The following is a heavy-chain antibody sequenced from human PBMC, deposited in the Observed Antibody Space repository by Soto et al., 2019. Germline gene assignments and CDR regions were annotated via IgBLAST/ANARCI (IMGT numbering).Heavy chain of an antibody. D-gene: IGHD6-6*01. CDR3: ARAGIRSSDGFDL. CDR2: IYYTGNT. Sequence: SETLSLTCTVSGAVISGTDYYWTWIRQQPGKGLGWIGFIYYTGNTYYSPSLKSRFTISVDTSENQFSLILRSVTAADTAVYYCARAGIRSSDGFDLWGQGTMVTVSS. CDR1: GAVISGTDYY. V-gene: IGHV4-31*03. J-gene: IGHJ3*01.